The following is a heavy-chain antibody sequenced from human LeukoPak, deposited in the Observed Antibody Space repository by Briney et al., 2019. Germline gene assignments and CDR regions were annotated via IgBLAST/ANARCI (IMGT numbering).Heavy chain of an antibody. D-gene: IGHD1-20*01. CDR3: AKSSRYNWNYFDY. CDR2: ISGSGGST. Sequence: GGSLRLPCAASGFTFSNAWMSWVRQAPGKGLEWVSAISGSGGSTYYADSVKGRFTISRDNSKNTLYLQMNSLRAEDTAVYYCAKSSRYNWNYFDYWGQGTLVTVSS. J-gene: IGHJ4*02. V-gene: IGHV3-23*01. CDR1: GFTFSNAW.